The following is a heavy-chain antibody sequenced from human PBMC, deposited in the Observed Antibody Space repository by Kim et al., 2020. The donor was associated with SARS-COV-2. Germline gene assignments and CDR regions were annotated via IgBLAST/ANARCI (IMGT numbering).Heavy chain of an antibody. V-gene: IGHV3-43*02. CDR3: AKDGARDGYNWYYYYYYMDV. CDR1: GFTFDDYA. CDR2: ISGDGGST. Sequence: GGSLRLSCAASGFTFDDYAMHWVRQAPGKGLEWVSLISGDGGSTYYADSVKGRFTISRDNSKNSLYLQMNSLRTEDTALYYCAKDGARDGYNWYYYYYYMDVWGKGTTVTVSS. D-gene: IGHD5-12*01. J-gene: IGHJ6*03.